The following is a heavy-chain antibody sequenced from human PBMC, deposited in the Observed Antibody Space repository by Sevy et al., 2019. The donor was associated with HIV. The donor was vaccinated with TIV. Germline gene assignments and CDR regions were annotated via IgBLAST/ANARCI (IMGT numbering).Heavy chain of an antibody. CDR3: ARDLAVYRSSSRVYGMDV. CDR2: ISYDGSNK. D-gene: IGHD6-6*01. Sequence: GGSLRLSCAASGFTFSSYAMHWVRQAPGKGLEWVAVISYDGSNKYYADSVKGRFTISSDSYKNKLYLQMNSLRAEDTAVYYCARDLAVYRSSSRVYGMDVWGQGTTVTVSS. CDR1: GFTFSSYA. V-gene: IGHV3-30-3*01. J-gene: IGHJ6*02.